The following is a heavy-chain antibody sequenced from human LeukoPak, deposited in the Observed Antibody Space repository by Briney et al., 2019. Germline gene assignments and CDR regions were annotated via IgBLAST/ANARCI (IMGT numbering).Heavy chain of an antibody. V-gene: IGHV4-59*08. D-gene: IGHD2-15*01. CDR1: GGSISSYY. CDR2: IYYSGST. J-gene: IGHJ6*02. CDR3: ARVGYCSGGSCYAPKYYYYYGMDV. Sequence: PSETLSLACTVSGGSISSYYWSWIRQPPGKGLEWIGYIYYSGSTNYNPSLKSRVTISVDTSKNQFSLKLSSVTAADTAVYYCARVGYCSGGSCYAPKYYYYYGMDVWGQGTTVTVSS.